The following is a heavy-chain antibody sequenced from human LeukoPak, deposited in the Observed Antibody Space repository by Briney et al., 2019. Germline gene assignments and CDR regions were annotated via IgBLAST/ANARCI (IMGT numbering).Heavy chain of an antibody. V-gene: IGHV4-59*01. CDR1: GGSISSYY. CDR3: ARSISSDYSDY. CDR2: IYYGGST. D-gene: IGHD3-22*01. J-gene: IGHJ4*02. Sequence: SETLSLTCTVSGGSISSYYWSWIRQPPGKGLEWIGYIYYGGSTNYNPSLKSRVTISVDMSKNQFSLKLSSVTAADTAVYYCARSISSDYSDYWGQGTLVTVSS.